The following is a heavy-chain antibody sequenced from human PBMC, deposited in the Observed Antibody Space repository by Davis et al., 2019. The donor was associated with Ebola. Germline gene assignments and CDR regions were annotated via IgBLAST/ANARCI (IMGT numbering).Heavy chain of an antibody. D-gene: IGHD6-13*01. J-gene: IGHJ6*02. V-gene: IGHV4-34*01. CDR3: ARVAAIAAAGDYYYYYGMDV. Sequence: SETLSLTCAVYGGSFSGYYWSWIRQPPGKGLEWIGEINHSGITNYNPSLKSRVTISVDTSKNQFSLKLSSVTAADTAVYYCARVAAIAAAGDYYYYYGMDVWGQGTTVTVSS. CDR1: GGSFSGYY. CDR2: INHSGIT.